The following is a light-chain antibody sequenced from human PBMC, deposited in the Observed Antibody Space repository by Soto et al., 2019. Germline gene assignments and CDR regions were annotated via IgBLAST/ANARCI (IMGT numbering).Light chain of an antibody. CDR2: VAS. Sequence: EILLTQSPGTLSLSPGERATLSCRASQSVSSSYLAWYQQKPGQAPRLLIYVASSRATGIPDRFSGSGSGTDFTLTISRLEPEDFAVYYCQQYGSSPYTFGQGTKLEIK. CDR1: QSVSSSY. V-gene: IGKV3-20*01. J-gene: IGKJ2*01. CDR3: QQYGSSPYT.